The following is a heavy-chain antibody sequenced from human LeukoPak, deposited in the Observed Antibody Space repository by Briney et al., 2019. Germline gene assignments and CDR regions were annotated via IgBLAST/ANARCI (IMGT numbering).Heavy chain of an antibody. CDR1: GFTFSTYA. CDR3: AKGMSSGWYVAFDI. J-gene: IGHJ3*02. CDR2: ISTNGGST. V-gene: IGHV3-64*01. Sequence: GGSLRLSCAASGFTFSTYAMHWVRQAPGKGLEYVSAISTNGGSTYYANSVKGRFTISRDNSKNTLYLQMNSLRAEDTAVYYCAKGMSSGWYVAFDIWGQGTMVTVSS. D-gene: IGHD6-19*01.